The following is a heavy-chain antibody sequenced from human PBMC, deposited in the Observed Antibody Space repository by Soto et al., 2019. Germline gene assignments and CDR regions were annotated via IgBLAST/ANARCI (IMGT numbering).Heavy chain of an antibody. J-gene: IGHJ1*01. Sequence: GGSLRLSCAASGFTFSSYAMSWVRQAPWKGLEWVSAISGSGGSTYYADSVKGRFTISRDNSKNTLYLQMNSLRAEDTAVYYCAKNGYCSGGSCYLEYFQHWGQGTLVTVST. CDR3: AKNGYCSGGSCYLEYFQH. CDR1: GFTFSSYA. CDR2: ISGSGGST. V-gene: IGHV3-23*01. D-gene: IGHD2-15*01.